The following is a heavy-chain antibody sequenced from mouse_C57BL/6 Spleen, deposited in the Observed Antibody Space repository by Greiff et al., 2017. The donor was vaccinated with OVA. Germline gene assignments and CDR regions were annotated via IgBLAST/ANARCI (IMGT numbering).Heavy chain of an antibody. J-gene: IGHJ4*01. CDR1: GFTFSNYW. CDR2: IRLKSDNYAT. Sequence: EVQLVESGGGLVQPGGSMKLSCVASGFTFSNYWMNWVRQSPETGLEWVAQIRLKSDNYATHYAESVKGRFTISRDDSKSSVYLQMNNLRAEDTGIYYCTGGAGAMDYWGQGTSVTVSS. CDR3: TGGAGAMDY. V-gene: IGHV6-3*01.